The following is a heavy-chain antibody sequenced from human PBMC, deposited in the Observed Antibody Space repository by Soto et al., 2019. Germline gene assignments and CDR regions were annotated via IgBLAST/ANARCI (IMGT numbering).Heavy chain of an antibody. CDR3: ARGKGWYESSGYPTDYFDY. CDR1: GGSISSGGYY. J-gene: IGHJ4*02. V-gene: IGHV4-31*03. CDR2: IYYSGST. Sequence: QVQLQESGPGLVKPSQTLSLTCTVSGGSISSGGYYWSWIRQHPGKGLEWIGYIYYSGSTYYNPSLKSRVTISLDTSKNQFSLKLSSVTAADRAVYYCARGKGWYESSGYPTDYFDYWGQGTLVTVSS. D-gene: IGHD3-22*01.